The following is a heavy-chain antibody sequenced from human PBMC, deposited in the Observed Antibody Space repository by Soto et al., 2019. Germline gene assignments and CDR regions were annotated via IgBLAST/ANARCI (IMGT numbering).Heavy chain of an antibody. J-gene: IGHJ3*02. CDR2: ISASGGST. D-gene: IGHD3-10*01. V-gene: IGHV3-23*01. CDR1: GFTSSSCA. CDR3: AKFRGYGSGDDAFDI. Sequence: GGSLRLSCVASGFTSSSCAMRWVRQAPGKGLEWVSGISASGGSTYYADSVKGRFTISRDNSKNTLYLQMNSLRAEDTAVYYCAKFRGYGSGDDAFDIWGQGTMVTVSS.